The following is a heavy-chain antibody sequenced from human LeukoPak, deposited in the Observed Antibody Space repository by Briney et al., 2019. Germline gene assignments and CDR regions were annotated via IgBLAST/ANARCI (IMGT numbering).Heavy chain of an antibody. Sequence: ASVKVSCKASGYTFTSYGISWVRQAPGQGLEWMGWISAYNGNTNYAQKLQGRVTMTTDTSTSTAYMELRSLRSDDTAVYYCARVVWLLYREGYFDYWGQGTLVTVSS. CDR2: ISAYNGNT. V-gene: IGHV1-18*01. J-gene: IGHJ4*02. CDR3: ARVVWLLYREGYFDY. D-gene: IGHD3-3*01. CDR1: GYTFTSYG.